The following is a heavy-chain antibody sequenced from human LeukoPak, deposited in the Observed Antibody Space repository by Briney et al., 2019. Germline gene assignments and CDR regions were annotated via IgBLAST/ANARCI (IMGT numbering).Heavy chain of an antibody. CDR2: INPNSGGT. CDR1: GYTFTGYY. CDR3: ARAYRIAAAGKDPGFCDY. V-gene: IGHV1-2*04. D-gene: IGHD6-13*01. Sequence: GASVKVSCKASGYTFTGYYMHWVRQAPGQGLEWMGWINPNSGGTNYAQKFQGWVTMTRDTSISTAYMELSRLRSDDTAVYYCARAYRIAAAGKDPGFCDYWGQGTLVTVSS. J-gene: IGHJ4*02.